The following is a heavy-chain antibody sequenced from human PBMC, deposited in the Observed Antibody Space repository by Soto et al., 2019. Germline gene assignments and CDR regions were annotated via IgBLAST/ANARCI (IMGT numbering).Heavy chain of an antibody. CDR3: ARDGGDYDVGPAYYYYMDV. CDR1: GGSISSYY. D-gene: IGHD4-17*01. V-gene: IGHV4-59*01. CDR2: IYYSGST. J-gene: IGHJ6*03. Sequence: SSETLSLTCTVSGGSISSYYWSWIRQPPGKGLEWIGYIYYSGSTNYNPSLKSRVTISVDTSKNQFSLKLSSVTAADTAVYYCARDGGDYDVGPAYYYYMDVWGKGTTVTVSS.